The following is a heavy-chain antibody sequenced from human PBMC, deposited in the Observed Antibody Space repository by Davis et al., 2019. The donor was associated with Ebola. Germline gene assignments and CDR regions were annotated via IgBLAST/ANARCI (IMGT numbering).Heavy chain of an antibody. CDR2: ISYDGSNK. Sequence: GESLKISCAASGFTFSSYGMHWVRQAPGKGPEWVAVISYDGSNKYYADSVKGRFTISRDNSKNTLYLQMNSLRAEDTAVYYCAKDKSEYPARGAVDYWGQGTLVTVSS. J-gene: IGHJ4*02. V-gene: IGHV3-30*18. D-gene: IGHD2/OR15-2a*01. CDR3: AKDKSEYPARGAVDY. CDR1: GFTFSSYG.